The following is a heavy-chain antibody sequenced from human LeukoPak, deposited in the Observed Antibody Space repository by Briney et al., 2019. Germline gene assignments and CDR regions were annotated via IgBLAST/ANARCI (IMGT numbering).Heavy chain of an antibody. CDR3: ARAPPRYGSGSFEFDY. J-gene: IGHJ4*02. Sequence: PGGSLRLSCAASGFTFGSYSMNWVRKAPGKGLEWVSSISPSSSYIYFADAVKGRFTISRNNAKNSLYLQMDSLRVEDTAVYYCARAPPRYGSGSFEFDYWGQGTLVTVSS. V-gene: IGHV3-21*01. D-gene: IGHD3-10*01. CDR2: ISPSSSYI. CDR1: GFTFGSYS.